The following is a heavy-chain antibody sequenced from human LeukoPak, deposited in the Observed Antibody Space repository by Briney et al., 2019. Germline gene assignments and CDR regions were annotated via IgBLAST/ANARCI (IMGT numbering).Heavy chain of an antibody. Sequence: SETLSLTCVVDGGSFSGYYWGWIRQPAGKGMEWIGEINHSGSTNDTTSLKSRLTISVDTSKNQFSLKLSSVTAADTAVYYCARAPYYYGSGSQRSFDYWGQGTLVTVSS. V-gene: IGHV4-34*01. CDR2: INHSGST. D-gene: IGHD3-10*01. CDR1: GGSFSGYY. J-gene: IGHJ4*02. CDR3: ARAPYYYGSGSQRSFDY.